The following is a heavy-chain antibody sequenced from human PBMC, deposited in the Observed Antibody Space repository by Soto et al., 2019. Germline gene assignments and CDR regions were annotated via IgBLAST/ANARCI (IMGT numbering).Heavy chain of an antibody. J-gene: IGHJ5*02. CDR2: IYYNGNT. D-gene: IGHD6-19*01. CDR1: DGSINSYY. V-gene: IGHV4-59*08. CDR3: ARHSATGYSSGWFTH. Sequence: SETLSLTCTVSDGSINSYYWSWIRQSPGKGLEWIGYIYYNGNTNYNPSLKSRVTISVDRSKNQFSLNLTSVTAADTAVYYCARHSATGYSSGWFTHWGQGTLVTVSS.